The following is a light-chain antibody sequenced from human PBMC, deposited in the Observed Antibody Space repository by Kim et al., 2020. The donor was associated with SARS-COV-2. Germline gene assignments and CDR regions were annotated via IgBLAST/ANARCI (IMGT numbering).Light chain of an antibody. Sequence: EIVMTQSPATLSVTAGERAALSCRASQPINNNLAWYQQKPGQAPRLLIYGASTRATGIPARFSGSGSGTEFTLTISSLQSEDFAVYYCQQYNNWLYTFGQGTKLEI. CDR2: GAS. V-gene: IGKV3-15*01. CDR3: QQYNNWLYT. CDR1: QPINNN. J-gene: IGKJ2*01.